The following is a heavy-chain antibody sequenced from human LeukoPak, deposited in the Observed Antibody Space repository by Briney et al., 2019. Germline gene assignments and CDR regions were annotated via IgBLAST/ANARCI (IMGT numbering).Heavy chain of an antibody. V-gene: IGHV1-2*02. CDR1: GYTFTDYY. J-gene: IGHJ3*02. Sequence: ASVKVSCKASGYTFTDYYMHWVRQALGQGLEWMGWINPNSGGTNYAQNFQGRVTMTRDTSISTAYMELSRLRSDDTALYYCARASGRYSDAFDIWGQGTMVTVSS. CDR2: INPNSGGT. D-gene: IGHD1-26*01. CDR3: ARASGRYSDAFDI.